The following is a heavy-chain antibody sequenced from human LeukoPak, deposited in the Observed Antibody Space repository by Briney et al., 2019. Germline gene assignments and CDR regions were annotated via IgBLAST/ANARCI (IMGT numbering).Heavy chain of an antibody. D-gene: IGHD1-26*01. CDR1: GGSISSSDW. J-gene: IGHJ4*02. Sequence: SETLSLTCAVSGGSISSSDWWSWVRQPPGKGLEWIGEIYHSGSTNYNPSLKSRVTISVDKSKNQFSLKLSSVTAADTAVYYCARDLRGSYCFDYWGQGTLVTVSS. CDR3: ARDLRGSYCFDY. CDR2: IYHSGST. V-gene: IGHV4-4*02.